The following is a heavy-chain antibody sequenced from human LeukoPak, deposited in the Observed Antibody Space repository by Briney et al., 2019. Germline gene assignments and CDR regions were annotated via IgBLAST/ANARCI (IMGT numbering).Heavy chain of an antibody. CDR2: IYYSGST. Sequence: SETLSLTCTVSGGSISSSSYYWGWIRQPPGKGLEWIGSIYYSGSTYYNPSLKSRVTISVDTSKNQFSLKLSSVTAADTAVYYCARRNGSHRDYWGQGTLVTVSS. CDR3: ARRNGSHRDY. V-gene: IGHV4-39*01. CDR1: GGSISSSSYY. D-gene: IGHD5-24*01. J-gene: IGHJ4*02.